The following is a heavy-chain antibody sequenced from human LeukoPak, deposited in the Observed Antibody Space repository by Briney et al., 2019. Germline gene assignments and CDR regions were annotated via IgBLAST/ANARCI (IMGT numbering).Heavy chain of an antibody. V-gene: IGHV4-61*02. D-gene: IGHD5-24*01. J-gene: IGHJ4*02. CDR2: IYTSGSA. Sequence: SQTLSLTCTVSGGSVSSGDYYWTWIRQPAGKGLEWIGRIYTSGSASYSPSLKSRVTISLDTSKNRFSLKLSSVTAADMAVYYCASLEVYNLGRLDSWGQGTLVTVSS. CDR1: GGSVSSGDYY. CDR3: ASLEVYNLGRLDS.